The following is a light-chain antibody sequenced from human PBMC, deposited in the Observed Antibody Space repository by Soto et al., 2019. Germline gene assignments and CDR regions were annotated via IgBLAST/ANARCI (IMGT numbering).Light chain of an antibody. CDR1: QSISSTF. CDR2: GAS. V-gene: IGKV3-20*01. CDR3: QQYESSWT. J-gene: IGKJ1*01. Sequence: LSPGEGATLSCRASQSISSTFLAWYQHKPGQAPRVLIYGASRRAAGIPDRFSGSGSGTDFTLTISRLEPEDFAVYYCQQYESSWTFGQGTKVEMK.